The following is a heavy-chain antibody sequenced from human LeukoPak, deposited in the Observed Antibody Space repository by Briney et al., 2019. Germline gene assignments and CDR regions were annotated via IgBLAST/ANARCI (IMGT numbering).Heavy chain of an antibody. D-gene: IGHD2-21*02. CDR2: INHSGNT. CDR3: ARGGFYCGGDCYVDY. Sequence: SETLSLTCPVYGWSFSVYYWSWIRQPPGKGLEWIGEINHSGNTNYNPSLKSRVTISVDTSKNQFSLKLSSVTAADTAVYYCARGGFYCGGDCYVDYWGQGTLVTVSS. CDR1: GWSFSVYY. V-gene: IGHV4-34*01. J-gene: IGHJ4*02.